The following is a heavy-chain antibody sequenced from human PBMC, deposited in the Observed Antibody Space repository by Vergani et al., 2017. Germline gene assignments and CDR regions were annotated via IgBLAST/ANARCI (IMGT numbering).Heavy chain of an antibody. CDR2: IDHTGRP. CDR1: GGSFTSYH. V-gene: IGHV4-34*01. Sequence: QVQLQQWGGGLLKPSETLSLTCVVNGGSFTSYHWTWIRQSPGEGLEWVGDIDHTGRPDYNPSLKSPISMSVDKSRNQFSLMLNSVTATDTAIYFCARVNTETNGHLYYYYYMDVWGQGTAVTVS. D-gene: IGHD4-11*01. J-gene: IGHJ6*03. CDR3: ARVNTETNGHLYYYYYMDV.